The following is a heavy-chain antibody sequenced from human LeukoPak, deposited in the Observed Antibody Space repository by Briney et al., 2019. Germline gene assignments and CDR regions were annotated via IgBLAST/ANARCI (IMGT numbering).Heavy chain of an antibody. CDR2: IYWDDDK. D-gene: IGHD6-13*01. CDR3: AHRLTGYNSNWYHGYFDY. V-gene: IGHV2-5*02. Sequence: SGPTLVKPTQTLTLTCTFSGFSLSTNGVGVGWIRQPPGEALEWLTLIYWDDDKRYNPSLKSRLTVTKDVSKNQVVLTLTSMDPVDTATYYCAHRLTGYNSNWYHGYFDYWGQGTLVTVSS. CDR1: GFSLSTNGVG. J-gene: IGHJ4*02.